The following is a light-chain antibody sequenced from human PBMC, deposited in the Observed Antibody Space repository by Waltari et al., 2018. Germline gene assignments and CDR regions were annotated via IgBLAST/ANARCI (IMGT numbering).Light chain of an antibody. CDR3: QQYDSNPLT. J-gene: IGKJ4*01. V-gene: IGKV1-5*03. Sequence: DIQMTQSPSTLSASVGDSVTITCRASQSFSNWLAWYQQKPGKAPNLLIYKTSTLESGVPSRFSGSGSGTEFTLTISSLQPDDFASYYCQQYDSNPLTFGGGTKVEV. CDR1: QSFSNW. CDR2: KTS.